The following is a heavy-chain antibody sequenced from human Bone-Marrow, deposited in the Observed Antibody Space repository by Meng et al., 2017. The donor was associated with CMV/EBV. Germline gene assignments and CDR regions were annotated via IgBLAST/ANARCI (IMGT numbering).Heavy chain of an antibody. Sequence: GESLKISCTTSGFRFGDSLIRWVRQASGKGLEWVGCIRSIPNGGSTEYAASVKGRFTISRDDSKSIAYLQMNSLKTEDTAVYFCTRCPRVVPPTRGGLYYYFGMDVWGQGTTVTVSS. D-gene: IGHD2-2*01. CDR3: TRCPRVVPPTRGGLYYYFGMDV. CDR1: GFRFGDSL. CDR2: IRSIPNGGST. V-gene: IGHV3-49*02. J-gene: IGHJ6*02.